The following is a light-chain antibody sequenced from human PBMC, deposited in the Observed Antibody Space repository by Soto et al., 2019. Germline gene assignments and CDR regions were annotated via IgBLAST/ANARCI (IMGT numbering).Light chain of an antibody. Sequence: EIVLTQSPAPPSLSPGQRAHLSCRASQSVSSYLAWYQQKPGQAPRLLIYDASNRATGIPARFSGSGSGTDFTLTISSLEPEDFAVYYCQQPRAFGQGTKVDI. CDR2: DAS. CDR3: QQPRA. V-gene: IGKV3-11*01. CDR1: QSVSSY. J-gene: IGKJ1*01.